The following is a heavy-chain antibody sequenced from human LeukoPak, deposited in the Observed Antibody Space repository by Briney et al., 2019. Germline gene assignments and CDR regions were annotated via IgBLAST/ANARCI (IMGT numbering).Heavy chain of an antibody. D-gene: IGHD6-19*01. CDR1: NGSFSNHF. V-gene: IGHV4-59*08. CDR2: ISYSGSA. Sequence: SETLSLTCTVSNGSFSNHFWSWIRQPPGKGLEWIGYISYSGSAHYAPSLKSRVTISVGTSKNQFSLKLSSVTAADTAVYYCASGVAVDPDTFDIWGLGTLVAVSS. J-gene: IGHJ3*02. CDR3: ASGVAVDPDTFDI.